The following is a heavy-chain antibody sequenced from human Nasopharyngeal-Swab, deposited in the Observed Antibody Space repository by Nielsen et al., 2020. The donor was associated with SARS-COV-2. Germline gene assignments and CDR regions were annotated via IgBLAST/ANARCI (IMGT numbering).Heavy chain of an antibody. V-gene: IGHV3-11*05. D-gene: IGHD3-16*01. CDR2: ISSSSSYT. CDR3: ARAALTVTYSFDY. Sequence: GESLKISCAASGFTFSDYYMSWIRQAPGKGLEWVSYISSSSSYTNYADSVKGRFTISRDKAKNTLYLQMNSLRAENTAVYYCARAALTVTYSFDYWGQGTLVTVSS. CDR1: GFTFSDYY. J-gene: IGHJ4*02.